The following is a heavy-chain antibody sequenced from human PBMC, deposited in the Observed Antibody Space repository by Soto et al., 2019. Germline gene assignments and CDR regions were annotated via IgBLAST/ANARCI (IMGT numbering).Heavy chain of an antibody. D-gene: IGHD1-1*01. CDR3: VRFSGIPV. CDR1: GYSFTYYA. J-gene: IGHJ4*02. Sequence: QVQLVQSGPEVKKPGAAVKVSCKTSGYSFTYYALHWVRQAPGQGLEWMGWINTGNGKTKYSQNFQGSLTITRDTSATTLYMELSSLRSEDTTVYYCVRFSGIPVWGQGTLVTVSS. V-gene: IGHV1-3*04. CDR2: INTGNGKT.